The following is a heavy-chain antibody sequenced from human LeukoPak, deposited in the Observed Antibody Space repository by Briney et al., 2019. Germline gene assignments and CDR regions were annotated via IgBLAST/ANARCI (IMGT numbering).Heavy chain of an antibody. V-gene: IGHV1-2*02. CDR2: INPNSGGT. CDR3: ARDASGGGWLRSKTRLRVDAFDI. D-gene: IGHD5-12*01. J-gene: IGHJ3*02. Sequence: ASVKVSCKASGYTFTGYYMHWVRQAPGQGLEWMGWINPNSGGTNYAQKFQGRGTMTRDTSIRTAYMELGRLRSDDPAVYYCARDASGGGWLRSKTRLRVDAFDIWGQGTMVTVSS. CDR1: GYTFTGYY.